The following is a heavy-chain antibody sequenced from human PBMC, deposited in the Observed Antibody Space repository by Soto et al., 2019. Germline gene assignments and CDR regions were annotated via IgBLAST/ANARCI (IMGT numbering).Heavy chain of an antibody. CDR1: GFTFGSYA. CDR2: ISGTGDSS. CDR3: AKDNGNYGSGSFSH. J-gene: IGHJ4*02. V-gene: IGHV3-23*01. D-gene: IGHD3-10*01. Sequence: EVQLLESGGGLVQPGGSLRLSCAASGFTFGSYAMSWVRQAPGKGLEWVSLISGTGDSSEYANSVKGRFTISRDSSKTTVFLQMNSLRAEDTAVYFCAKDNGNYGSGSFSHWGPGTLVTVSS.